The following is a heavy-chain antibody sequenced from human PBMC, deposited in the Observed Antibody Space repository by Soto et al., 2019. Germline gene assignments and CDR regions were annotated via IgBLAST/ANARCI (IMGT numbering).Heavy chain of an antibody. J-gene: IGHJ5*02. D-gene: IGHD2-15*01. CDR1: GYTFTGYY. CDR3: AKDTIGVPSWFDP. V-gene: IGHV1-2*02. Sequence: ASVKVSCKASGYTFTGYYMHWVRQAPGQGLEWMGWINPNSGGTNYAQKFQGRVTMTRDTSISTAYMELSRLRSDDTAVYYCAKDTIGVPSWFDPWGQGTLVTVSS. CDR2: INPNSGGT.